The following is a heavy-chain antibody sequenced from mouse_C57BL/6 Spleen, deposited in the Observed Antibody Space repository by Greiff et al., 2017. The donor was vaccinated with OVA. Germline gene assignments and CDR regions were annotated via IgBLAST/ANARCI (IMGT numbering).Heavy chain of an antibody. CDR2: IYPGSGST. V-gene: IGHV1-55*01. CDR3: ARWPYYGSSGDYAMGD. CDR1: GYTFTSYW. Sequence: QVHVKQPGAELVKPGASVKMSCKASGYTFTSYWITWVKQRPGQGLEWIGDIYPGSGSTNYNEKFKSKATLTVDTSASTAYMQLSSLTSEDSAVYYCARWPYYGSSGDYAMGDWGQGTSVTVSS. D-gene: IGHD1-1*01. J-gene: IGHJ4*01.